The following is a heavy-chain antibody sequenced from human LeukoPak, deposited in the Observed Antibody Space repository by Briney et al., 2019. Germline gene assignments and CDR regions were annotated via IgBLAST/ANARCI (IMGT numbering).Heavy chain of an antibody. CDR1: GGSFSGYY. V-gene: IGHV4-34*01. Sequence: ASETLSLTCAVYGGSFSGYYWSWIRQPPGKGLEWIGEINYSGSTNYNPSLKSRVTISVDTSKYPFSLKLTSVTAADTAVYYCARGGRRYCSGSSCYSVMYNWFDPWGQGTLVTVSS. J-gene: IGHJ5*02. D-gene: IGHD2-15*01. CDR2: INYSGST. CDR3: ARGGRRYCSGSSCYSVMYNWFDP.